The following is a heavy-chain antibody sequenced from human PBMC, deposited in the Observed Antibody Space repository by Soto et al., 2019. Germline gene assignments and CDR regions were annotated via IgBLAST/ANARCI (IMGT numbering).Heavy chain of an antibody. D-gene: IGHD3-10*01. CDR3: ARHLRVAAPGYYGSGRAYYYYYMDV. V-gene: IGHV5-51*01. J-gene: IGHJ6*03. CDR2: IYPGDSDT. CDR1: GYSFTSYW. Sequence: RGESLKISCKGSGYSFTSYWIGWVRQMPGKGLEWMGIIYPGDSDTRYSPSFQGQVTISADKSISTAYLQWSSLKASDTAMYYCARHLRVAAPGYYGSGRAYYYYYMDVWGKGTTVTVSS.